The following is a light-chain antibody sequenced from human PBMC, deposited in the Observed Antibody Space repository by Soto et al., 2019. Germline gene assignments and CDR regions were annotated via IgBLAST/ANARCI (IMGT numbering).Light chain of an antibody. CDR1: QGISSY. CDR2: ATS. CDR3: QQYYTYPWT. Sequence: AIRMTQSPSSLSASTGDRVTITCRASQGISSYLDWFQQKPGRPPKHLMSATSTLQSDVPSRFSGSGSGTDFTLTIGCLQSEDLATYYCQQYYTYPWTFGQGTKVEIK. J-gene: IGKJ1*01. V-gene: IGKV1-8*01.